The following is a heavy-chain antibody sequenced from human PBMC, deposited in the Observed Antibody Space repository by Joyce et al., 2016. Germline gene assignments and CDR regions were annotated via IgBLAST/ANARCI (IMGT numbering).Heavy chain of an antibody. D-gene: IGHD6-25*01. Sequence: QVQLVESGGGVVQPGRSLRLSCAASGLTLSNSGVHWVRQAPGKGLEWVAGISYDGIYKDYADSVKGRFTISRDNSKNTVFLEMNSLRTEDTAVYYCAKILTATYSSGWFLDYWGQGTLVTVSS. CDR1: GLTLSNSG. CDR3: AKILTATYSSGWFLDY. CDR2: ISYDGIYK. J-gene: IGHJ4*02. V-gene: IGHV3-30*18.